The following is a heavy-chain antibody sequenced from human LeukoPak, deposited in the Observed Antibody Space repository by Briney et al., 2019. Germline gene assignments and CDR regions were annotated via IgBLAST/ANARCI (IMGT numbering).Heavy chain of an antibody. D-gene: IGHD3-22*01. Sequence: SGGSLRLSCAASGFTFSSYSMNWVRQAPGKGLEWVSYISSSSSTIYYADSVKGRFTISRDNSKNTLYPQMNSLRAEDTAVYYCAKEVVVVITTPTEAGFDYWGQGTLVTVSS. CDR2: ISSSSSTI. V-gene: IGHV3-48*01. CDR1: GFTFSSYS. J-gene: IGHJ4*02. CDR3: AKEVVVVITTPTEAGFDY.